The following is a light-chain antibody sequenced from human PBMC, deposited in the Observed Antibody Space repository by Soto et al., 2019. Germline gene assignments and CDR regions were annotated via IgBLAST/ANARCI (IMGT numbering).Light chain of an antibody. CDR1: QSIGKH. CDR2: GAS. Sequence: DIQMTQSPSVLSASVGDRVTITCRASQSIGKHLNWYQQKPGKAPKFLIYGASTLQNGVPSRFTGSGSGTEFTLTISTLQSEDVAIYYCQQYNSWPPYTFGQGTKVDIK. CDR3: QQYNSWPPYT. V-gene: IGKV1-9*01. J-gene: IGKJ2*01.